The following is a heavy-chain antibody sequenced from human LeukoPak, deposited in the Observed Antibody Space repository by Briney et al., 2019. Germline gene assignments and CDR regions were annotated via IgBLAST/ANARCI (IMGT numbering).Heavy chain of an antibody. J-gene: IGHJ2*01. V-gene: IGHV4-59*01. CDR1: GGSISNYY. CDR3: ARHWGSDWYFDL. D-gene: IGHD7-27*01. CDR2: IHYSGYT. Sequence: PSETLSLTCAVSGGSISNYYCSWIRQPPGKGLEWLGYIHYSGYTNYNPSLKSRVTISVDTSKNQFSLNLSSVTAADTAVYYCARHWGSDWYFDLWGRGTLVTVSS.